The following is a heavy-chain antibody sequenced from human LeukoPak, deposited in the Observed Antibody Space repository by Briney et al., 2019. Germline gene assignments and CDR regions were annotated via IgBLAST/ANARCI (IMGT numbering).Heavy chain of an antibody. CDR3: AKDPYLDY. CDR2: ISSSGSYI. Sequence: GGSLRLSCVASGFTFNYYTINWVRQAPGKGLQWVSSISSSGSYIYYADSVKGRFTVSRDNDKNSVYLQMNSLRAEDTAVYYCAKDPYLDYWGQGTLVTVSS. V-gene: IGHV3-21*01. CDR1: GFTFNYYT. J-gene: IGHJ4*02.